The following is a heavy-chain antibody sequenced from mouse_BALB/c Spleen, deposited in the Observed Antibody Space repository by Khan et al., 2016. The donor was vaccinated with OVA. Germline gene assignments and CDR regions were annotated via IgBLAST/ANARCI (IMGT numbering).Heavy chain of an antibody. CDR3: TRSVYYAYAYAMDD. Sequence: EVQLQESGPGLVKPSQSLSLTCTVTGYSITSDFAWNWVRQFPGNKLEWMGYISFSGTTSYDPSLKSRLSITRDTSKNQFFLQLSSVNTEDTATYYFTRSVYYAYAYAMDDWGQGTSVTVSS. D-gene: IGHD2-2*01. J-gene: IGHJ4*01. CDR2: ISFSGTT. V-gene: IGHV3-2*02. CDR1: GYSITSDFA.